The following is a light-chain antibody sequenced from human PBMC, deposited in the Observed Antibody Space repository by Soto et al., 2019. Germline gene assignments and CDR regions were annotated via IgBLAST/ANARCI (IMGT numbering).Light chain of an antibody. Sequence: QSALTQPASVSGSPGQSIAISCTGTSSDVGGYNYVSWYQQLPGKAPKLLISEVSNRPSGVSHRFSGSKSGNTASLTISGLQAEDEAPYYCSSYRTGGPFVFGTGTKVAVL. V-gene: IGLV2-14*01. J-gene: IGLJ1*01. CDR1: SSDVGGYNY. CDR2: EVS. CDR3: SSYRTGGPFV.